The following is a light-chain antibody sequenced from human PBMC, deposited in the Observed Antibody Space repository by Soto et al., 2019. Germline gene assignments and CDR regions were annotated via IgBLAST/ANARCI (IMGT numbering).Light chain of an antibody. CDR1: QSVSSSY. J-gene: IGKJ1*01. V-gene: IGKV3-20*01. CDR3: QQYGSSRWT. Sequence: EIVLTQSPGTLSLSPGERATLSCRASQSVSSSYLAWYQQKTGQAPRLLIYGASSRATGIPDRFSGSGSGRDLTRTISTLEPEDFAVYYCQQYGSSRWTFGQGTKVEIK. CDR2: GAS.